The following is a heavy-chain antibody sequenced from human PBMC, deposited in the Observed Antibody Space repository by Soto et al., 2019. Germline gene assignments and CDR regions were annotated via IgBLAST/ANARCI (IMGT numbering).Heavy chain of an antibody. D-gene: IGHD4-4*01. J-gene: IGHJ6*02. V-gene: IGHV5-51*01. CDR2: IYPGDSDT. Sequence: ESLKISCKGSGYSFTSYWIGWVRQMPGKGLEWMGIIYPGDSDTRYSPSFQGQVTISADKSISTAYLQWSSLKASDTAMYYCARGGDYSNYYYYYYYGMDVWGQGTTVTVSS. CDR3: ARGGDYSNYYYYYYYGMDV. CDR1: GYSFTSYW.